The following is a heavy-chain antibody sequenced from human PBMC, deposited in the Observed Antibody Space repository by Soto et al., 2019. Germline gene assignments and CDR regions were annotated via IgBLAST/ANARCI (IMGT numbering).Heavy chain of an antibody. J-gene: IGHJ6*02. CDR1: GDTFTSYG. Sequence: GASVKVSCKASGDTFTSYGISWVRQAPGQGLEWMGWVSAYNGNTNYAQKLQGRVTMTTDTSTSTAYMELRSLRSDDTAVYYCARERGIVVVPHYGMAVWGQGTTVTVSS. V-gene: IGHV1-18*01. CDR3: ARERGIVVVPHYGMAV. D-gene: IGHD2-2*01. CDR2: VSAYNGNT.